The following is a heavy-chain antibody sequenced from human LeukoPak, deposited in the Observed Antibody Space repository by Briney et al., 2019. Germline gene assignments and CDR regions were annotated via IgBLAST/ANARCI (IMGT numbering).Heavy chain of an antibody. CDR3: AKRYFGNYYFDS. CDR1: GFTFNTYA. D-gene: IGHD3-9*01. V-gene: IGHV3-23*01. J-gene: IGHJ4*02. Sequence: GGSLRLSCAASGFTFNTYAMSWVRQAPGKGLEWVSAISGSGVSTYYADSVKGRFTISRDNSKNTLYLQMNSLRAEDTAVYYCAKRYFGNYYFDSWGQGTLVTVSS. CDR2: ISGSGVST.